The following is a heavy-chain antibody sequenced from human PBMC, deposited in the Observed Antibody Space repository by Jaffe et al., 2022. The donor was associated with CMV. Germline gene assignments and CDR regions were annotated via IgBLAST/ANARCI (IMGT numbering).Heavy chain of an antibody. V-gene: IGHV4-39*01. CDR2: IYYSGST. Sequence: QLQLQESGPGLVKPSETLSLTCTVSGGSISSSSYYWGWIRQPPGKGLEWIGSIYYSGSTYYNPSLKSRVTISVDTSKNQFSLKLSSVTAADTAVYYCARHVGETSGGGATLLAYYFDYWGQGTLVTVSS. D-gene: IGHD1-26*01. J-gene: IGHJ4*02. CDR1: GGSISSSSYY. CDR3: ARHVGETSGGGATLLAYYFDY.